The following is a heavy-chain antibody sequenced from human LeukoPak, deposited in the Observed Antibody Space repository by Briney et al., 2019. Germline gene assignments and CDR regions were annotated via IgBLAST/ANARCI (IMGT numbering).Heavy chain of an antibody. D-gene: IGHD3-16*02. V-gene: IGHV3-7*01. CDR2: IKQDGSEN. J-gene: IGHJ6*03. CDR1: GFTFSSYS. CDR3: ARRSYRGVIGVYYYYYMDV. Sequence: GGSLRLSCAASGFTFSSYSMNWVRQAPGKGLEWVANIKQDGSENYYVDSVKGRFTISRDNAKNSVYLQMNRLRVEDTAVYYCARRSYRGVIGVYYYYYMDVWGKGTPVTVSS.